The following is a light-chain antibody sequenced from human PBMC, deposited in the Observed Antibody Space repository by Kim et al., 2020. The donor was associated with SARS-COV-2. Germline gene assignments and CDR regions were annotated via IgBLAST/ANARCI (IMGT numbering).Light chain of an antibody. Sequence: SWSGSPGQSITISCTGTSIDVCSWYQQHPGKAPQLMIYEVNKRPSGVSNRFSGSKSGNTASLTIAGLQAEDEADYFCCSYEGNVLFGGGTQLTVL. CDR3: CSYEGNVL. J-gene: IGLJ2*01. CDR1: SIDVC. V-gene: IGLV2-23*02. CDR2: EVN.